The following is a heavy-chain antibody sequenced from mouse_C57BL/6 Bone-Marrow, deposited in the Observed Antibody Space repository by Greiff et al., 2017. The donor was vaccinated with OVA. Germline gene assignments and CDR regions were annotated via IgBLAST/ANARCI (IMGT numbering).Heavy chain of an antibody. CDR1: GYTFTSYW. CDR2: IDPSDSYT. J-gene: IGHJ2*01. CDR3: ARWNYSYVVVDY. D-gene: IGHD2-12*01. Sequence: VQLQQPGAELVMPGASVKLSCKASGYTFTSYWMHWVKQRPGQGLEWIGEIDPSDSYTNYNQKFKGKSTLTVDKSSSTAYMQLSSLTSEDSAVYYCARWNYSYVVVDYWGQGTTLTVSS. V-gene: IGHV1-69*01.